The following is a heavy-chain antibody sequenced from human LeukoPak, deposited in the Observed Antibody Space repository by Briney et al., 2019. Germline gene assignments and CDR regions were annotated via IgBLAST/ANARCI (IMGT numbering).Heavy chain of an antibody. CDR1: GYTFTGYY. CDR3: ARSRPRGIAARPGAGYYFDY. D-gene: IGHD6-6*01. CDR2: IDPNSGGT. V-gene: IGHV1-2*02. Sequence: ASVKVSCKASGYTFTGYYMHWVRQAPGQGLEWMGWIDPNSGGTNYAQKFQGRVTMTRDTSISTAYMELCRLRSDDTAVYYCARSRPRGIAARPGAGYYFDYWGQGTLVTVSS. J-gene: IGHJ4*02.